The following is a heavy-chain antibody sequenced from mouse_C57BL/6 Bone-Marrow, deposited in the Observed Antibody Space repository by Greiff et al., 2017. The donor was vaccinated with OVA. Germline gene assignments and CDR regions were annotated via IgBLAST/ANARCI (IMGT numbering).Heavy chain of an antibody. CDR3: AKNRGHGAMDY. CDR2: IWRGGST. D-gene: IGHD3-1*01. J-gene: IGHJ4*01. V-gene: IGHV2-5*01. CDR1: GFSLTSYG. Sequence: VKLMESGPGLVQPSQSLSITCTVSGFSLTSYGVHWVRQSPGKGLEWLGVIWRGGSTDYDAAFMSRLSITKDNSKSQVFFKMNSLQADDTARYYCAKNRGHGAMDYWGQGASVTVSS.